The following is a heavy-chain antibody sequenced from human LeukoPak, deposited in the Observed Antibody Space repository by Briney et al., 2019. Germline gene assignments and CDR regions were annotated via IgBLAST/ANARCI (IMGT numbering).Heavy chain of an antibody. V-gene: IGHV3-33*08. Sequence: PGRSLRLSCAASGFTFSSYGMHWVRQAPGKGLEWVAVIWYDGSNKYYADSVKGRFTISRDISKNTLYLQMNSLRAEDTAVYYCARDSSFYGSGSYYFNPIDYWGQGTLVTVSS. CDR3: ARDSSFYGSGSYYFNPIDY. J-gene: IGHJ4*02. D-gene: IGHD3-10*01. CDR1: GFTFSSYG. CDR2: IWYDGSNK.